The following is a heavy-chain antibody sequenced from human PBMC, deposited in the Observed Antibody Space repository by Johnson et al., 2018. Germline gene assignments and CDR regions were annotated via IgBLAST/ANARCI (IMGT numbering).Heavy chain of an antibody. CDR3: AKARYLATRRYEYYYYYMDV. CDR2: ISDDGTNK. CDR1: GFTFSIYG. V-gene: IGHV3-30*18. J-gene: IGHJ6*03. D-gene: IGHD1-26*01. Sequence: QVQLVQSGGGVVQPGRSLRLSCAASGFTFSIYGMHWVRQAPGTGLEWVAVISDDGTNKNYADSVKDRFIISRDNSNNTLYLQVNSLRADDTAVCYCAKARYLATRRYEYYYYYMDVWGKGTTVTVSS.